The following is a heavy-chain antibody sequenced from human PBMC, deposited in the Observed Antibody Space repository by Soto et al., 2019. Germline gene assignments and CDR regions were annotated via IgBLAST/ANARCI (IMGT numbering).Heavy chain of an antibody. CDR1: GGSFSGYY. J-gene: IGHJ6*02. D-gene: IGHD2-15*01. CDR3: ARAPLLLGYYYYYGMDV. Sequence: QVQLQQWGAGLLKPSETLSLTCAVYGGSFSGYYWSWIRQPPGKGLEWIREINHSGSTNYNPSLKSRVTISVDTSKNQFSLKLSSVTAADTAVYYCARAPLLLGYYYYYGMDVWGQGTTVTVSS. CDR2: INHSGST. V-gene: IGHV4-34*01.